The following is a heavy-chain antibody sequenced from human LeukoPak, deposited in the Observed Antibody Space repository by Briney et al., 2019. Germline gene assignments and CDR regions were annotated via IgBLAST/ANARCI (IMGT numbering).Heavy chain of an antibody. V-gene: IGHV1-18*04. CDR2: ISAYNGNT. D-gene: IGHD3-22*01. CDR3: ARGAHYYDSSGYPRD. CDR1: GYTFTGYY. Sequence: GASVKVSCKASGYTFTGYYMHWVRQAPGQGLEWMGWISAYNGNTNYAQKLQGRVTMTTDTSTSTAYMELRSLRSDDTAVYYCARGAHYYDSSGYPRDWGQGTLVTVSS. J-gene: IGHJ4*02.